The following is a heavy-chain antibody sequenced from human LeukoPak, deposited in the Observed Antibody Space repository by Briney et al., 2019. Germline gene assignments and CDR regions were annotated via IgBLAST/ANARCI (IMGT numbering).Heavy chain of an antibody. V-gene: IGHV3-30*02. CDR3: ARRATTERGHSYGLDF. J-gene: IGHJ4*02. Sequence: GGSLRLSCAASGFTFSSYGMHWVRQAPGKGLEWVAFIRYDGSNKYYADSVKGRFTISRDNSKNTLYLQMNSLRAEDTAVYYCARRATTERGHSYGLDFWGQGTLVTVSS. D-gene: IGHD5-18*01. CDR2: IRYDGSNK. CDR1: GFTFSSYG.